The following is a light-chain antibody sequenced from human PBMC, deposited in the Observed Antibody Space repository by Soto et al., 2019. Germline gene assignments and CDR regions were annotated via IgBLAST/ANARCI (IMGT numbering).Light chain of an antibody. V-gene: IGLV2-11*01. CDR2: DVS. J-gene: IGLJ1*01. Sequence: QSVLTQPRSVSGSPGQSVTISCTGTSSDVGGYNYVSWYQQHPGKAPKLLIYDVSKRPSGVPDRFSGSKSGNTASLTISGLQAEDDSDYYCGSYAGSSYVFGTGTKLTVL. CDR3: GSYAGSSYV. CDR1: SSDVGGYNY.